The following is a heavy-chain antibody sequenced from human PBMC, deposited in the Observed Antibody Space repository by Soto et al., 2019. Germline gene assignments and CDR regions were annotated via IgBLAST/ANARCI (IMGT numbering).Heavy chain of an antibody. CDR1: GFTFSDYW. Sequence: GGSLRLSCVASGFTFSDYWMHWVRQAPGKGLVWVSRIRGDASGTNYADSVEGRFTISRDNTKNSLYLQMNSLRAEDTAVYYCARRSSGWYFDYWGQGTLVTVSS. V-gene: IGHV3-74*01. CDR3: ARRSSGWYFDY. CDR2: IRGDASGT. D-gene: IGHD6-19*01. J-gene: IGHJ4*02.